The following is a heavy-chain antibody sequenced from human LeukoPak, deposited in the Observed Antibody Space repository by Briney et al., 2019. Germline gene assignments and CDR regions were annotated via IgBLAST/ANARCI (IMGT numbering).Heavy chain of an antibody. J-gene: IGHJ4*02. CDR2: RKYDGTYT. Sequence: PGGSVRLSCEASGFDFRNYYMSWVRQAPGKGLEWLANRKYDGTYTNYKDSVKGRLTLSRDNAKNSVYLQMNSLRAEDTAVYYCTRDEGATVATYRFHFWGRGTLVTVSS. CDR1: GFDFRNYY. CDR3: TRDEGATVATYRFHF. V-gene: IGHV3-7*01. D-gene: IGHD4-23*01.